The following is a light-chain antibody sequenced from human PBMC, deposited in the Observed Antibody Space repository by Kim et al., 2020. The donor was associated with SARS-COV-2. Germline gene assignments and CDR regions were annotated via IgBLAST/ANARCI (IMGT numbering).Light chain of an antibody. CDR2: GES. Sequence: EIVMTQSPATLSVSPGERATLSCRASQSVSSNLAWYQQKPGQAPRLLIYGESTRATGIPARFSGSGSGTEFTLTISSLQSEDFAVYYCQQYNNWAPYTFGQGTKVDIK. CDR1: QSVSSN. CDR3: QQYNNWAPYT. V-gene: IGKV3-15*01. J-gene: IGKJ2*01.